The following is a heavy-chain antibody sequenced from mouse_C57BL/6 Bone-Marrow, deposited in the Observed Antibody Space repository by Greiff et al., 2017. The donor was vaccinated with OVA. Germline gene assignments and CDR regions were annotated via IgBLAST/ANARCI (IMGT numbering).Heavy chain of an antibody. Sequence: VKLVESGAELVRPGASVKLSCKASGYTFTDYYINWVKQRPGQGLEWIARIYPGSGNTYYNEKFKGKATLTAEKSSSTAYMQLSSLTTEDSAIYYCARCRGGFPWFAYWGQGTLVTVSA. CDR2: IYPGSGNT. CDR3: ARCRGGFPWFAY. CDR1: GYTFTDYY. J-gene: IGHJ3*01. V-gene: IGHV1-76*01.